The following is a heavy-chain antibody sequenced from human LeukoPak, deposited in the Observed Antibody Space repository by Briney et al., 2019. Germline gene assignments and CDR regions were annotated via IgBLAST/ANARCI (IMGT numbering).Heavy chain of an antibody. D-gene: IGHD2-2*01. CDR3: AKDQYCTSTSCYVGY. J-gene: IGHJ4*02. Sequence: PGGSLRLSCAASGFTFSDHYMTWIRQAPGKGLEWISYISSSGSTTYYADSVKGRFTISRDNAKKSLYLQMNSLRVEDTAVYYCAKDQYCTSTSCYVGYWGQGTLVTVSS. CDR2: ISSSGSTT. CDR1: GFTFSDHY. V-gene: IGHV3-11*01.